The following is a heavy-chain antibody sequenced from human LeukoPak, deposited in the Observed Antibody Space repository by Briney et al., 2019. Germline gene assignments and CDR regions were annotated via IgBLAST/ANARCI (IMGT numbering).Heavy chain of an antibody. J-gene: IGHJ4*02. Sequence: GGSLRLSCAASGFTFSSYAMHWVRQAPGKGLEWVALIWYDGSNKYYADSVKGRLTISRDNSKNTLYLQMNSLRAEDTAVYYCAREGPRGNSQFDYWGQGTLVTVSS. V-gene: IGHV3-33*08. CDR1: GFTFSSYA. CDR3: AREGPRGNSQFDY. D-gene: IGHD2/OR15-2a*01. CDR2: IWYDGSNK.